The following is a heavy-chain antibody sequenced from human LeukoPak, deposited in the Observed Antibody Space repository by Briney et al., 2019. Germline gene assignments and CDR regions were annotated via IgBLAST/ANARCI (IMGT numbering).Heavy chain of an antibody. CDR3: TTGDILTGYYSLYYYGMDV. V-gene: IGHV3-15*01. D-gene: IGHD3-9*01. CDR2: IKSKTDGGTT. Sequence: PGGSLRLSCAASGFTFSNAWMSWVRQAPGKGLEWVGRIKSKTDGGTTDYAAPVKGRLTISRDDSKNTLYLQMNSLKTEDTAVYYCTTGDILTGYYSLYYYGMDVWGKGTTVTVSS. J-gene: IGHJ6*04. CDR1: GFTFSNAW.